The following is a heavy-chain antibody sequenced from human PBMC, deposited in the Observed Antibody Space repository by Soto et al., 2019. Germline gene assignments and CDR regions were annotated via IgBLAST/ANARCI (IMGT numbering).Heavy chain of an antibody. D-gene: IGHD4-17*01. J-gene: IGHJ3*01. CDR2: IYYSGST. CDR3: ARGAVTAPQG. Sequence: QVQLQESGPGLVKHSQTLSLTCTVSGGSISSGGYYWSWIRQHPGKGLEWIGDIYYSGSTYYNPSLKSRVILSVDTSKSQFSLKLSSVTAADTAVYYCARGAVTAPQGWGKGTMVTVSS. V-gene: IGHV4-31*03. CDR1: GGSISSGGYY.